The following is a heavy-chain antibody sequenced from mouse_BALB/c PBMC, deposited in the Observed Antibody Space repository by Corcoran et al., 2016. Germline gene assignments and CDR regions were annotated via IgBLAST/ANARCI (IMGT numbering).Heavy chain of an antibody. CDR1: GFNIKDTY. V-gene: IGHV14-3*02. J-gene: IGHJ3*01. CDR2: IDPANGNT. Sequence: VQLQQSGAELVKPGASVKLSCTASGFNIKDTYMHWVKQRPEQGLEWIGRIDPANGNTKYDPKFQGKATITADTSSNTAYLQLSSLTSEDTAVYYCARSRGSSSWVAYWGQGTLVTVSA. CDR3: ARSRGSSSWVAY. D-gene: IGHD1-1*01.